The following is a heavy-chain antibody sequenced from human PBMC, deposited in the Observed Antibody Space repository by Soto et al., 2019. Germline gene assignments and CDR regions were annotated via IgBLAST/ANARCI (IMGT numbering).Heavy chain of an antibody. V-gene: IGHV1-18*04. CDR2: FSPYTGKT. D-gene: IGHD1-26*01. CDR3: SRLGWELLSGRRYFDY. CDR1: GYTFSDFS. J-gene: IGHJ4*02. Sequence: QVLLVQSGSEVKKPGATMKVSCQTSGYTFSDFSLTWVRQVPDKGLEWLGWFSPYTGKTNYAQRVYDRVILPTDSSTRTAYLDLRSLTYDDTAVYYCSRLGWELLSGRRYFDYWGQGTLVTVSS.